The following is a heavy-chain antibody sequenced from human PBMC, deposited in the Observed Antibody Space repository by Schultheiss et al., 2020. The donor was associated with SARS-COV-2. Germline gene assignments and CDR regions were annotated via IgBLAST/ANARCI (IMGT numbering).Heavy chain of an antibody. CDR2: IIPVLARV. Sequence: SVKVSCKASGDTFSGYAISWVRQAPGQGLEWMGGIIPVLARVNYAQRFQGRVTITADKSTTTAYMELRSRRSDDTAVYYCARGSYYDSRDLDYYGMDVWGQGTTVTVSS. D-gene: IGHD3-22*01. CDR3: ARGSYYDSRDLDYYGMDV. CDR1: GDTFSGYA. V-gene: IGHV1-69*10. J-gene: IGHJ6*02.